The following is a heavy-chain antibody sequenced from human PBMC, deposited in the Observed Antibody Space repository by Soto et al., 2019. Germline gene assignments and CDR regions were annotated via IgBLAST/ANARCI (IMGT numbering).Heavy chain of an antibody. CDR1: VVTFTNAS. J-gene: IGHJ4*02. V-gene: IGHV3-15*01. D-gene: IGHD3-10*01. CDR3: TTVGYYYGSGSYSYFDY. Sequence: LRLSFTASVVTFTNASRSWGRQAQRKGRGWVGRIKSKTDGGTTDYAAPVKGRFTISRDDSKNTLYLQMNSLKTEDTAVYYCTTVGYYYGSGSYSYFDYWGQGTLVTVSS. CDR2: IKSKTDGGTT.